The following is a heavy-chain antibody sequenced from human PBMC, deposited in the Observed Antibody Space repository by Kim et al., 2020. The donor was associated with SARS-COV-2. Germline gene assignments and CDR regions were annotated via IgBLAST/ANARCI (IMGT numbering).Heavy chain of an antibody. J-gene: IGHJ4*02. D-gene: IGHD1-26*01. V-gene: IGHV3-15*01. CDR3: TTDKVPGRSQARFDY. Sequence: ASVKGRFTISRDDSKNTLYLQMNSLKTEDTAVYYCTTDKVPGRSQARFDYWGQGTLVTVSS.